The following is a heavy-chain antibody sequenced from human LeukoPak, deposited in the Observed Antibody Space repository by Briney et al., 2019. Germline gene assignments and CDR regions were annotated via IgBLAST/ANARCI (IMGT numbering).Heavy chain of an antibody. CDR2: IYPGDSDS. J-gene: IGHJ4*02. CDR1: GYSFTNYW. D-gene: IGHD4-17*01. Sequence: GESLKISSKGSGYSFTNYWIGWVRRMPGKGLEWMGLIYPGDSDSRYSPSFQGQVTISADTSISTAYLQWTSLKASDTAMYYCARELDFGDYEGDYWGQGTLDTVSS. V-gene: IGHV5-51*01. CDR3: ARELDFGDYEGDY.